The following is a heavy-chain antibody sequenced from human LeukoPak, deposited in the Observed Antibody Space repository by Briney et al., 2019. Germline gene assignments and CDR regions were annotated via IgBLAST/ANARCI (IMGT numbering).Heavy chain of an antibody. V-gene: IGHV4-34*01. J-gene: IGHJ4*02. D-gene: IGHD3-22*01. CDR2: INHSGST. Sequence: SETLSLTCAVYGGSFGGYYWSWIRQPPGKGLEWIGEINHSGSTNYNPSLKSRVTISVDTSKNQFSLKLSSVTAADTAVYYCTRGPYYYDSSGPFDYWGQGTLVTVSS. CDR1: GGSFGGYY. CDR3: TRGPYYYDSSGPFDY.